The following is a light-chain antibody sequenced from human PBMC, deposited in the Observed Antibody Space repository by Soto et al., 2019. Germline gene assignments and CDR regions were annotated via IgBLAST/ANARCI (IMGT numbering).Light chain of an antibody. J-gene: IGKJ2*01. Sequence: LMTQSPAILSVSPGERVTLSCRASQDVGINLAWYQQKPGHAPRLVVYGASTRATAFPARFSGSGSGTEFTLTIRSLQSEDLAVYYCHQYNYWPGTFGQGTKLEIK. CDR2: GAS. CDR3: HQYNYWPGT. V-gene: IGKV3-15*01. CDR1: QDVGIN.